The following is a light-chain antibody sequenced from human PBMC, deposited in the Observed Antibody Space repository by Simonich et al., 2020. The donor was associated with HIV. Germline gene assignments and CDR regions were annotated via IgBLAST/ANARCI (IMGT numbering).Light chain of an antibody. CDR3: QQYYSSPHT. CDR2: CAS. CDR1: QSVLHNSNNKNS. V-gene: IGKV4-1*01. J-gene: IGKJ2*01. Sequence: DIVMTQSPDSLAVSLGESATINCKSNQSVLHNSNNKNSLAWYQQKPGQPPKLLIYCASTRESGVPDRFSGSGSGTDFTLTISSLQAEDVAVYYCQQYYSSPHTFGQGTRLEIK.